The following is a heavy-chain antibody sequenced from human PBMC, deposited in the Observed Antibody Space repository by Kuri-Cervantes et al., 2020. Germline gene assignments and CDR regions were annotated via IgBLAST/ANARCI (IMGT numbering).Heavy chain of an antibody. CDR2: IYYSGST. Sequence: SETLSLTCTVSGGSISSYYWSWIRQPPGKGLEWIGYIYYSGSTNYNPSLKSRVTISVDTSKNQFYLKLSSVTVADAAVYYCAWGDGMDVWGQGTTVTVSS. CDR3: AWGDGMDV. CDR1: GGSISSYY. V-gene: IGHV4-59*12. J-gene: IGHJ6*02. D-gene: IGHD3-16*01.